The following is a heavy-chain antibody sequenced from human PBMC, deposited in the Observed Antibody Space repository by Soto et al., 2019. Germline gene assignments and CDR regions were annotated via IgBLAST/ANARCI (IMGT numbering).Heavy chain of an antibody. D-gene: IGHD3-10*01. CDR1: GFTISEAW. CDR2: IKSIPDGGTT. Sequence: EVQLVESGGGLVKPGGSLRLSCAASGFTISEAWVNWVRQAPGMGLEWVGRIKSIPDGGTTDFAAPVKARFAISRDDSTNMVYLQINSLNTEDTAVYYCSTDSPFSSVFVRHDYWGHGTLVIVSS. CDR3: STDSPFSSVFVRHDY. J-gene: IGHJ4*01. V-gene: IGHV3-15*07.